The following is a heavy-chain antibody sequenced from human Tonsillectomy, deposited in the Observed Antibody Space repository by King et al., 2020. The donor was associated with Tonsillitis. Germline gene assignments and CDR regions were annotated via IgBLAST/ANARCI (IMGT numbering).Heavy chain of an antibody. D-gene: IGHD3-10*01. J-gene: IGHJ4*02. CDR2: ISYDGSNK. CDR3: AKDRYGMVRGVVD. V-gene: IGHV3-30*18. Sequence: VQLVESGGGVVQPGRSLRLSCAASGFTFSSYGMHWVRQAPGKGLEWVAVISYDGSNKYYADSVKGRFTISRDNSKNTLYLQMNSRRAEDTAVYYCAKDRYGMVRGVVDWGQGTLVTVSS. CDR1: GFTFSSYG.